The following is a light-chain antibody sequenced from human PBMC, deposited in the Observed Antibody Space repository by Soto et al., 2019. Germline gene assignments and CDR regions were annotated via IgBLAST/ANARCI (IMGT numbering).Light chain of an antibody. CDR1: HTISSW. CDR3: QHYYRYSEA. J-gene: IGKJ1*01. CDR2: KAS. V-gene: IGKV1-5*03. Sequence: DIQMPQSHSTLSGSVGDRVTITCRASHTISSWLAWYQQKPGKAPKLLIYKASTLKSAVPSRFSGSGSGTECTLTISSLQPDDFATYYCQHYYRYSEAFGQGTKVDIK.